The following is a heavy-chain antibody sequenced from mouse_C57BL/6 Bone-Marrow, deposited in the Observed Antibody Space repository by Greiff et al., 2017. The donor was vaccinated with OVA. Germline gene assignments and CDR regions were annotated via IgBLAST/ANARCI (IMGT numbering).Heavy chain of an antibody. V-gene: IGHV1-76*01. D-gene: IGHD1-2*01. Sequence: QVPVKQSGAELVRPGASVKLSCKASGYTFTDYYINWVKQRPGQGLEWIARIYPGSGNTYYNEKFKGKATLTAEKSSSTAYMQLSSLTSEGSAVYFCAREEGKNRRDAAFFAYWGQGTLVTVSA. CDR3: AREEGKNRRDAAFFAY. CDR2: IYPGSGNT. J-gene: IGHJ3*01. CDR1: GYTFTDYY.